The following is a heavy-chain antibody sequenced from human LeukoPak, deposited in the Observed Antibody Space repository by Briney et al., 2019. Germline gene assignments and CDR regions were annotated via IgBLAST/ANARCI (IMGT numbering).Heavy chain of an antibody. Sequence: PSETLSLTCTVSGGSISSYYWSWIRQPPRKGLEWIGYIDYSGSTNYNPSLKSRVTISVGTSKNQSSLKLTSVTAADTAVYYCARRRTTGLSGYMDVWGKGTTVTVSS. CDR3: ARRRTTGLSGYMDV. J-gene: IGHJ6*03. V-gene: IGHV4-59*08. CDR2: IDYSGST. CDR1: GGSISSYY. D-gene: IGHD2-2*01.